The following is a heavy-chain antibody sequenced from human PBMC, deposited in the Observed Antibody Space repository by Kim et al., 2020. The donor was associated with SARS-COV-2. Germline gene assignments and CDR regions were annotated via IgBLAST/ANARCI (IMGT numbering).Heavy chain of an antibody. V-gene: IGHV4-34*01. CDR3: ARGQIRYYDFWSGYYRRDPGRYYYGMDV. CDR2: INHSGST. D-gene: IGHD3-3*01. Sequence: SETLSLTCAVYGGSFSGYYWSWIRQPPGKGLEWIGEINHSGSTNYNPSLKSRVTISVDTSKNQFSLKLSSVTAADTAVYYCARGQIRYYDFWSGYYRRDPGRYYYGMDVWGQGTTVTVSS. CDR1: GGSFSGYY. J-gene: IGHJ6*02.